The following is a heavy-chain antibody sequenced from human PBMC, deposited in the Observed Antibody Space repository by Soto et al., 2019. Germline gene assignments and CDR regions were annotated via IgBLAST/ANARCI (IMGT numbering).Heavy chain of an antibody. CDR1: GDSFTCYW. V-gene: IGHV5-10-1*01. J-gene: IGHJ6*02. Sequence: PGESLTSPFKGHGDSFTCYWIIWVRQMPGKGLEWMGRIDPSDSYTKYSPSFQGHVTISADKSISTAYVQWSSLKASDTAMYYCERQGYSYHYGMDVWGQGTTVTVSS. CDR3: ERQGYSYHYGMDV. CDR2: IDPSDSYT.